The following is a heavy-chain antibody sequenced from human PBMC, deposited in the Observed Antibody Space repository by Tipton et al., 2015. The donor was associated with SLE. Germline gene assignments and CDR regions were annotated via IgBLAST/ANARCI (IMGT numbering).Heavy chain of an antibody. D-gene: IGHD3-3*01. CDR3: ARGYDYWSGYGYFDP. CDR1: GGSISSYY. CDR2: IYTSGST. Sequence: TLSLTCTVSGGSISSYYWSWIRQPAGKGLEWIGRIYTSGSTNYNPSLKSRVTMSVDTSKDQVSLKLTSVTAADTAVYFCARGYDYWSGYGYFDPWGQGNLVTVSS. J-gene: IGHJ5*02. V-gene: IGHV4-4*07.